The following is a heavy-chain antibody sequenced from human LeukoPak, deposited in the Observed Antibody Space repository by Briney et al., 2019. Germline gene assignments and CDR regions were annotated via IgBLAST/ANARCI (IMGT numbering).Heavy chain of an antibody. Sequence: SVKVSCKASGGTFSSYAISWVRQAPGQGLEWMGGIIPIFGTANYAQKFQGRVTITADESTSTAYMELSSLRSEDTAVYYCARDTTKDYYYYYMDVWGKGTTVTVSS. J-gene: IGHJ6*03. V-gene: IGHV1-69*13. CDR3: ARDTTKDYYYYYMDV. D-gene: IGHD1-1*01. CDR1: GGTFSSYA. CDR2: IIPIFGTA.